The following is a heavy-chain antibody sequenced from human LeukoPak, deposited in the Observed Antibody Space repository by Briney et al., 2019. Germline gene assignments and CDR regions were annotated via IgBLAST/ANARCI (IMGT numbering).Heavy chain of an antibody. CDR3: AKDTRTISCLHY. CDR2: ISYSGST. Sequence: SETLSLTCTVSGGSISSSTFSWGWIRQPPGKGLEWIGSISYSGSTYYNASLKSRVTISVDTSKNQFSLKLSSVTAADTAVYYCAKDTRTISCLHYWGQGTLVTVSS. V-gene: IGHV4-39*07. D-gene: IGHD3-3*01. J-gene: IGHJ4*02. CDR1: GGSISSSTFS.